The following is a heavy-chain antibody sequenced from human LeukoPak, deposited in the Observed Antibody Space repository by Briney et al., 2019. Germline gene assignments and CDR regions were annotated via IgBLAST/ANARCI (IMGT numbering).Heavy chain of an antibody. CDR2: ISAYNGNT. D-gene: IGHD1-26*01. V-gene: IGHV1-18*01. Sequence: ASLKVSCKASGYTFTRYGISCVRQAPGQGLEWMGWISAYNGNTNYAQKLQGRVTMTTDTSTSTAYMELRSLRSDDTAVYYCAREVVGAIPFDYWGQGTLVTVSS. CDR3: AREVVGAIPFDY. J-gene: IGHJ4*02. CDR1: GYTFTRYG.